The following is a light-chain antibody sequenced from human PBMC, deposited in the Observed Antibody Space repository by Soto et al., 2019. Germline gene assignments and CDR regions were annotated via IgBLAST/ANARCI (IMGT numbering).Light chain of an antibody. CDR1: SSNIGAGYD. V-gene: IGLV1-40*01. Sequence: QSVLTQPPSVSGAPGQRVTISCTGSSSNIGAGYDVHWYQQFPGTAPKLLINANSNRPSGVPDRFSGSKSGTSAFLAITGLQAEDEADYYCQSYDSSLSGVVYGGGTKLTVL. J-gene: IGLJ2*01. CDR3: QSYDSSLSGVV. CDR2: ANS.